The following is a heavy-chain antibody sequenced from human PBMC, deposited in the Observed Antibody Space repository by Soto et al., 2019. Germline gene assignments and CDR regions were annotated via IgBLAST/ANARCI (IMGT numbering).Heavy chain of an antibody. CDR3: VILADYDSSGYYLDY. Sequence: QLQLQESGPGLVKPSETLSLTCTVSGGSISSSSYYWGWIRQPPGKGLEWIGSIYYSGSTFYNPSLKTRVTTSVHTSKNQFPVKLNSVTAADTAVHYCVILADYDSSGYYLDYWGQGTLVTVSS. V-gene: IGHV4-39*01. CDR1: GGSISSSSYY. CDR2: IYYSGST. J-gene: IGHJ4*02. D-gene: IGHD3-22*01.